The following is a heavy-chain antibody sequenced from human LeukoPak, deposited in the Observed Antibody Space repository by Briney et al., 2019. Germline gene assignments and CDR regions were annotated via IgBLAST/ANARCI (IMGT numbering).Heavy chain of an antibody. CDR1: GGSISSYY. V-gene: IGHV4-59*08. D-gene: IGHD6-13*01. Sequence: SETLSLTCTVSGGSISSYYWSWIRQPPGKGLEWIGHIHYSGSTNHNPSLKSRVTTSVDTSKNQFSLKLSSVTAADTAVYYCARQVAAVGYYFYYWGQGTLVTVSS. CDR2: IHYSGST. CDR3: ARQVAAVGYYFYY. J-gene: IGHJ4*02.